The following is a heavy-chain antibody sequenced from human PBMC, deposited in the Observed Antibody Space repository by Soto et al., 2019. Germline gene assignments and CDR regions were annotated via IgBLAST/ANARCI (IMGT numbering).Heavy chain of an antibody. D-gene: IGHD1-26*01. CDR1: GGSISSGSYN. CDR2: FYYSGST. J-gene: IGHJ4*02. Sequence: PSETLSLTCTVSGGSISSGSYNWGWVRQPPGKGLEWIGSFYYSGSTHYNPSLKSRVTISVDTSKSQFSLQLTSVTAADTAVYYCARGPYSGSYYYWGQGTLVTVS. V-gene: IGHV4-39*01. CDR3: ARGPYSGSYYY.